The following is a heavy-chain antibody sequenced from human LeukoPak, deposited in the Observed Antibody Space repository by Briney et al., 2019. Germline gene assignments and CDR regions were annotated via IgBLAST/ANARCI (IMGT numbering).Heavy chain of an antibody. V-gene: IGHV4-31*03. CDR2: IYYSGST. D-gene: IGHD2-2*02. Sequence: SETLSLTCTVSGGSISSSGYYWSWIRQHQGKGLEWIGYIYYSGSTYYNPSLKSRVTISVDTSKNQFSLKLSSVTAADTAVYYCAKRDCSSTSCYKYGMDVWGKGTTVTVSS. J-gene: IGHJ6*04. CDR3: AKRDCSSTSCYKYGMDV. CDR1: GGSISSSGYY.